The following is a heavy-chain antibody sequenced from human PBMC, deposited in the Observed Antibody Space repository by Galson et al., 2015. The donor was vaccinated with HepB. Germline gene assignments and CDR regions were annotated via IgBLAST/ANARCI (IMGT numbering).Heavy chain of an antibody. D-gene: IGHD4-11*01. CDR2: FTADTLT. J-gene: IGHJ4*02. V-gene: IGHV3-23*01. CDR1: GSTFTNLA. Sequence: SLRLSCAASGSTFTNLAMSWVRQAPGRGLEWVSTFTADTLTYYADSVKGRFTISRDSSKNTLFLQMNILRAEDTAVYYCAHGPMLYSHYAGDYWGQGTLVTVSS. CDR3: AHGPMLYSHYAGDY.